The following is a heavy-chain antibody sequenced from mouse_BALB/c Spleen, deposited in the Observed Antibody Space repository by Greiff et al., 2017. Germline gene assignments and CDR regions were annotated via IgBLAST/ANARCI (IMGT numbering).Heavy chain of an antibody. J-gene: IGHJ4*01. D-gene: IGHD1-2*01. CDR2: ISYSGST. Sequence: EVMLVESGPGLVKPSQSLSLTCTVTGYSITSDYAWNWIRQFPGNKLEWMGYISYSGSTSYNPSLKSRISITRDTSKNQFFLQLNSVTTEDTATYYCAILRPNYYAMDYWGQGTSVTVSS. CDR1: GYSITSDYA. CDR3: AILRPNYYAMDY. V-gene: IGHV3-2*02.